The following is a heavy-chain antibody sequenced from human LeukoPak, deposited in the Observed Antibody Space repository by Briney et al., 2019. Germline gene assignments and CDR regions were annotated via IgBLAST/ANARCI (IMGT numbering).Heavy chain of an antibody. CDR2: ISSSSSTI. CDR1: GFTFSSYS. D-gene: IGHD4-11*01. V-gene: IGHV3-48*01. CDR3: ARLSTSLNDAFDI. Sequence: GGSLRLSCAASGFTFSSYSMNWVRQAPGKGLEWVSSISSSSSTIYYADSVKGRFTISRDNAKNSLYLQMNSLRAEDTAVYYCARLSTSLNDAFDIWGQGTMVTVSS. J-gene: IGHJ3*02.